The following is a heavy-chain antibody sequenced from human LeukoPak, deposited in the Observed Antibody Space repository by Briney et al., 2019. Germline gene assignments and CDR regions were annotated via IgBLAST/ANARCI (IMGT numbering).Heavy chain of an antibody. CDR2: IIPILGIA. D-gene: IGHD3-22*01. V-gene: IGHV1-69*02. CDR1: GGTFSSYT. J-gene: IGHJ6*03. CDR3: ARGTSSGYSQYYYYYMDV. Sequence: ASVKVSCKASGGTFSSYTISWVRQAPGQGLEWMGRIIPILGIANYAQKFQGRVTITADKSTSTACMELSSLRSEDTAVYYCARGTSSGYSQYYYYYMDVWGKGTTVTVSS.